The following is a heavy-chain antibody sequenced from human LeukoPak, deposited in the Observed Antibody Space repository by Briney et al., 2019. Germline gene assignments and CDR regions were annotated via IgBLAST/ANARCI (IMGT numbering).Heavy chain of an antibody. CDR3: ARHGMITFGGVIEHFDY. CDR1: GGSFSGYY. CDR2: INHSGST. V-gene: IGHV4-34*01. Sequence: ASETLSLTCAVYGGSFSGYYWSWIRQPPGKGLEWIGEINHSGSTNYNPSLKSRVTISVDTSKNQFSLKLSSVTAADTAVYYCARHGMITFGGVIEHFDYWAREPWSPSPQ. D-gene: IGHD3-16*02. J-gene: IGHJ4*02.